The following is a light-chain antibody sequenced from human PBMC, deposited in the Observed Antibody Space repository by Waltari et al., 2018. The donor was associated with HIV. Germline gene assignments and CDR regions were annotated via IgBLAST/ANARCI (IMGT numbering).Light chain of an antibody. V-gene: IGLV2-23*02. CDR3: CSYASGSTFV. Sequence: QSALTKPASVSGSPGQSITISCTGTSSDLGSYDLVSWYQQHPGKAPKVMIYEVSKRPSGVSNRFSGSKAGNTASLIISGLQAEDEADYYCCSYASGSTFVFGTGTKVTVL. CDR2: EVS. J-gene: IGLJ1*01. CDR1: SSDLGSYDL.